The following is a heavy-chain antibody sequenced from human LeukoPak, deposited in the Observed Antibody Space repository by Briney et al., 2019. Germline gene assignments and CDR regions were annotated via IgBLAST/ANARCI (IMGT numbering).Heavy chain of an antibody. Sequence: PGGSLRLSCAATGFTFSTYWMHWVRQAPGKGLVWVSRFNSDGRSTYYADSVKGRFTISRDNAKNTLYLQMNSLRAEDTAVYYCARDRAVLYDSSGYYLDYWGQGTLVTVSS. CDR1: GFTFSTYW. D-gene: IGHD3-22*01. CDR3: ARDRAVLYDSSGYYLDY. V-gene: IGHV3-74*01. CDR2: FNSDGRST. J-gene: IGHJ4*02.